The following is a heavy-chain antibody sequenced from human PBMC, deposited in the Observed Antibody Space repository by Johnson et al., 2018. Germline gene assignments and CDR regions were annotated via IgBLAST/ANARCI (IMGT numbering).Heavy chain of an antibody. CDR2: MNPNSGNT. Sequence: QVQLVQSGAEVKKPGASVKVSCKASGYTFTSYDINWVRQATGQGLEWMGWMNPNSGNTGYAQKFQGRVTMTRNTSISTAYMELSSLRSEDRAVYYCARGGVYYDSSGYYDAFDIWGQGTMVTVSS. J-gene: IGHJ3*02. D-gene: IGHD3-22*01. CDR3: ARGGVYYDSSGYYDAFDI. V-gene: IGHV1-8*01. CDR1: GYTFTSYD.